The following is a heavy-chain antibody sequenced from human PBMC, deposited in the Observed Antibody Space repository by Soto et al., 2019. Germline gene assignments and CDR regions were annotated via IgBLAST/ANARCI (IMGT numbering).Heavy chain of an antibody. D-gene: IGHD6-13*01. J-gene: IGHJ4*02. CDR1: GGSISSSNW. CDR2: IYHSGST. CDR3: ARCLPAAGPIDY. V-gene: IGHV4-4*02. Sequence: QVQLQESGPGLVKPSGTLSLTCAVSGGSISSSNWWSWVRQPPGKGLEWIGEIYHSGSTNYNPSPKCRVTISVDRSKNHFSLKLSSVTAADTAVYYCARCLPAAGPIDYWGQGTLVTVSS.